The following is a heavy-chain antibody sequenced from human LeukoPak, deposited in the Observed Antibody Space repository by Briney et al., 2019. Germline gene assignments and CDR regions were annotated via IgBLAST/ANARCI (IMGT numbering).Heavy chain of an antibody. CDR3: ARDCSGGSCYAH. CDR1: GFTFSSYS. Sequence: GGSLRLSCAASGFTFSSYSMNWVRQAPGKGLEWVSSISSSSSYIYYADSVKGRFTISRDNAKNSLYLQMNSLRVEDTAVYYCARDCSGGSCYAHWGQGTLVTVSS. CDR2: ISSSSSYI. V-gene: IGHV3-21*01. J-gene: IGHJ4*02. D-gene: IGHD2-15*01.